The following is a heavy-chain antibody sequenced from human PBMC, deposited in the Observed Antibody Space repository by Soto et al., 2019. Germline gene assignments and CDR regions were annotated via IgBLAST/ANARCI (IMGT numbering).Heavy chain of an antibody. CDR1: GLFICSGNY. D-gene: IGHD2-15*01. J-gene: IGHJ3*01. V-gene: IGHV4-38-2*01. CDR3: ARARWYDAFDV. CDR2: IFHGGNT. Sequence: PSYTLSLTCAVSGLFICSGNYWVWIRKPPGKGLEWIGSIFHGGNTYYNPSLKSRVTITVDMSKKQFSLILNSVTAADTAVYYCARARWYDAFDVWGQGTVVTVSS.